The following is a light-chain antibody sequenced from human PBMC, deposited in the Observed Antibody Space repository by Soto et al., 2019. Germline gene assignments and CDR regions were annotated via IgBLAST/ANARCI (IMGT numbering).Light chain of an antibody. CDR2: ANS. CDR1: TSNIGAGYD. J-gene: IGLJ2*01. V-gene: IGLV1-40*01. CDR3: QSYDNSLSGWV. Sequence: QTVVTQPPSVSGAPGQRVTISCTGSTSNIGAGYDVHWYQQLPGTAPKLLIYANSNRPSGVPDRFSGSKSGTSASLAITGLQAEDEADYYCQSYDNSLSGWVFCGGTKLTVL.